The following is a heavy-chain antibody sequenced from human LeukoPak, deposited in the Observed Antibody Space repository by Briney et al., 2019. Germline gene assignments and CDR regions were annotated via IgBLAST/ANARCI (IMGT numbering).Heavy chain of an antibody. CDR2: IYYSGST. CDR3: ASIYGSGLAFDY. V-gene: IGHV4-39*07. J-gene: IGHJ4*02. CDR1: GGSIGSSSYY. Sequence: SETLSLTCTVSGGSIGSSSYYWGWIRQPPGKGLEWIGSIYYSGSTYYNPSLKSRVTISVDTSKNQFSLKLSSVTAADTAVYYCASIYGSGLAFDYWGQGTLVTVSS. D-gene: IGHD3-10*01.